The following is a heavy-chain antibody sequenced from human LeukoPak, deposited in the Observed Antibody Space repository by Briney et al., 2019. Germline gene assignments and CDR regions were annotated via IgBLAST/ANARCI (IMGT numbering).Heavy chain of an antibody. Sequence: SETLSLTCTVSGGSISSYYWSRIRQPPGKGLEWIGYIYYSGSTNYNPSLKSRVTISVDTSKNQFSLKLSSVTAADTAVYYCASSVTMDAFDIWGQGTMVTVSS. CDR1: GGSISSYY. V-gene: IGHV4-59*01. J-gene: IGHJ3*02. CDR2: IYYSGST. CDR3: ASSVTMDAFDI. D-gene: IGHD4-17*01.